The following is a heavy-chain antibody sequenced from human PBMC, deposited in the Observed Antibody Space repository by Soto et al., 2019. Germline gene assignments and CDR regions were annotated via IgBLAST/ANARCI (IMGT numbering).Heavy chain of an antibody. Sequence: GXPVKVACKASGGPFISYAIIWVRQAPGQGLEWMGGIIPIFGTANYAQKFQCRVTITADESTSTAYMELSSLRSEDTAVYYCARDEVRTAFGVYYYYGMDVCGQGTTVTVSS. CDR3: ARDEVRTAFGVYYYYGMDV. J-gene: IGHJ6*02. CDR2: IIPIFGTA. CDR1: GGPFISYA. V-gene: IGHV1-69*01. D-gene: IGHD3-10*01.